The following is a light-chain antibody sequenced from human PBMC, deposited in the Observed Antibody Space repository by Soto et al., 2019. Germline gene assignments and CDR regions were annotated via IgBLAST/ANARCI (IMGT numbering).Light chain of an antibody. J-gene: IGLJ1*01. Sequence: QSALTQPASVSGSPGQPLTISCTGTSSAIGAYDYVSWYQQHPGKAPKLMVYAVSDRPSGVSNRSSGSKSGNTASLPIYGLPAEDDADYYCSSYTRISTLVFGSGTNVDVL. CDR3: SSYTRISTLV. CDR2: AVS. V-gene: IGLV2-14*01. CDR1: SSAIGAYDY.